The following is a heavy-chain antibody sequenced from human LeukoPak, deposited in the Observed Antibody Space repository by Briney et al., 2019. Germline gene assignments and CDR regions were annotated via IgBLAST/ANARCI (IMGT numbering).Heavy chain of an antibody. V-gene: IGHV3-21*01. D-gene: IGHD1-1*01. Sequence: GGSLRLSCAASGFTVSSNYMSWVRQAPGKGLEWDSSVSSDSSFIYYADSVKGRFTISRDNAKNSLYLQMNSLRAEDTAVYYCARDPSTGPTFLDYWGQGTLVTVSS. CDR1: GFTVSSNY. CDR2: VSSDSSFI. CDR3: ARDPSTGPTFLDY. J-gene: IGHJ4*02.